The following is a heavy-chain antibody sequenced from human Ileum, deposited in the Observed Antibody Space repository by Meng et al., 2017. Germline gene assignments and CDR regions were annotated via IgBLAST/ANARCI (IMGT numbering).Heavy chain of an antibody. D-gene: IGHD6-13*01. Sequence: ASLKVSCKAYGYTFTAYYMHWLRQSPGQGLEWMGWIHPNSGGTKYSQKFQGRVTMTRYTSITTAYMELSSLRSDDTALYYCAIAIAAVPQDYWGQGTLVTVSS. CDR3: AIAIAAVPQDY. CDR2: IHPNSGGT. J-gene: IGHJ4*02. V-gene: IGHV1-2*02. CDR1: GYTFTAYY.